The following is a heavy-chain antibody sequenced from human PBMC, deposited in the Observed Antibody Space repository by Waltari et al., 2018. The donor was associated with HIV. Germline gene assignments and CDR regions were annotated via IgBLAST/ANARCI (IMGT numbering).Heavy chain of an antibody. V-gene: IGHV3-30-3*01. Sequence: QVQLVESGGGVVQPGRSLRLSCAASGFTFSSYAMHWVRRAPGKGLAWVAVIAYDGSKKYDADSVKGRFTISRDNSKNTLYLQMNSLRAEDTAVYYCARDPQYCSSTSCSYYFDYWGQGTLVTVSS. CDR1: GFTFSSYA. J-gene: IGHJ4*02. CDR2: IAYDGSKK. D-gene: IGHD2-2*01. CDR3: ARDPQYCSSTSCSYYFDY.